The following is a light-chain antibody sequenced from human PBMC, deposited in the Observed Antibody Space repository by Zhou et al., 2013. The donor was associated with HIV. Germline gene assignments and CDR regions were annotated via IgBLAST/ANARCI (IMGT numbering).Light chain of an antibody. J-gene: IGKJ1*01. Sequence: DIQMTQSPSSLSASVGDRVTITCQASQDIRKHLNWYQQNVGKAPKVLIYDASNLQTGVPSRFSGRGSGRDFTLTISSLQPEDFGTYYCQQYDDLPLTFGQGTKVEIK. V-gene: IGKV1-33*01. CDR2: DAS. CDR1: QDIRKH. CDR3: QQYDDLPLT.